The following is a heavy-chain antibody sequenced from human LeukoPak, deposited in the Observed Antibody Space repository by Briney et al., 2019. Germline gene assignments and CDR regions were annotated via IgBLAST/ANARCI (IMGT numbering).Heavy chain of an antibody. Sequence: SETLSLTCTVSGGSISSYYWSWIRQPAGKGLEWIGRIYTSGSTNYNPSLKSRVTMSVDTFKNQFSLKLSSVTAAGTAVYYCARNWNHSVGYYYMDVWGKGTTVTVSS. V-gene: IGHV4-4*07. CDR2: IYTSGST. D-gene: IGHD1-14*01. CDR3: ARNWNHSVGYYYMDV. CDR1: GGSISSYY. J-gene: IGHJ6*03.